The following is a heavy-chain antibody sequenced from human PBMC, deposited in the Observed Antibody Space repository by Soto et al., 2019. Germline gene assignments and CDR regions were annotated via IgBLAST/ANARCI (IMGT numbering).Heavy chain of an antibody. D-gene: IGHD5-12*01. CDR3: VREGRGSFDF. Sequence: AASGFIFTNYAMNWVRQAPGKGLELVLVIGGRGNSAYYADSVQGRFTISRDNSKNTLSLQMSSLTADDTAIYYCVREGRGSFDFWGRGTMVTVSS. CDR2: IGGRGNSA. J-gene: IGHJ3*01. V-gene: IGHV3-23*01. CDR1: GFIFTNYA.